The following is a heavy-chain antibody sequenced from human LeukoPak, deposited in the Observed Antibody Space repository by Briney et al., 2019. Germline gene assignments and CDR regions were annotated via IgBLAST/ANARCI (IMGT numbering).Heavy chain of an antibody. D-gene: IGHD3-9*01. V-gene: IGHV3-30*04. CDR3: ARVLTGVYLPHSYMDV. J-gene: IGHJ6*03. CDR2: ISYDGSNK. CDR1: GFTFSSYV. Sequence: GGSLRLSCAASGFTFSSYVMHWVRQAPGKGLGWLAAISYDGSNKYYADSVKGRFTISRDNAKNSLYLQMNSLRAEDTAVYYCARVLTGVYLPHSYMDVWGKGTTVTVSS.